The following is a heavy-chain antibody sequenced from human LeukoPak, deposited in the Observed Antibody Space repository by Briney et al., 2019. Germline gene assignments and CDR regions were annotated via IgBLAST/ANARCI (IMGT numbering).Heavy chain of an antibody. D-gene: IGHD6-19*01. V-gene: IGHV3-15*01. CDR3: TTEAGSGWYFDY. J-gene: IGHJ4*02. Sequence: GGSLRLSCAASGFTFSNAWMSWVRQAPGKGLEWVGRIKSKTDGGTTDYAAPVKGRFTISRDDSKNTLYLQMNSLKTEDTAAYYCTTEAGSGWYFDYWGQGTLVTVSS. CDR2: IKSKTDGGTT. CDR1: GFTFSNAW.